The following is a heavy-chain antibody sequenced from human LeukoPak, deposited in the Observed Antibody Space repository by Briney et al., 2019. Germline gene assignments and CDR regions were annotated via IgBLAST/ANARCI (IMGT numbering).Heavy chain of an antibody. V-gene: IGHV4-39*07. CDR3: ARGADRWFDP. Sequence: SETLSLTCSVSGGSISSGSNYWVWIRQPPGKTLEWIGSIYSSGSTYYNSSLKSRVFILMDTSKNHFSLTLTSVTAADTAVYYCARGADRWFDPWGQGTLVTVSS. J-gene: IGHJ5*02. CDR2: IYSSGST. CDR1: GGSISSGSNY.